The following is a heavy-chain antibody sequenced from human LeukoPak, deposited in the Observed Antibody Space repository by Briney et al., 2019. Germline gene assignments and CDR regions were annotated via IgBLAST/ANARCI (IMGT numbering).Heavy chain of an antibody. CDR1: GFTFSSYE. J-gene: IGHJ4*02. CDR2: ISSSGSTI. V-gene: IGHV3-48*03. Sequence: EGSLRLSCAASGFTFSSYEMNWVRQAPGKGLEWVSYISSSGSTIYYADSVKGRFTISRDNAKNSLYLQMNSLRAEDTAVYYCARWLYGSGSHWGQGTLVTVSS. CDR3: ARWLYGSGSH. D-gene: IGHD3-10*01.